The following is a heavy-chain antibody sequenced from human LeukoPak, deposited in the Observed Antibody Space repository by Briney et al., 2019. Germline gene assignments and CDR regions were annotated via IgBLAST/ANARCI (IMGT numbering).Heavy chain of an antibody. D-gene: IGHD3-22*01. Sequence: GGSLRLSCAASGFTFSTYWMTWVRQAPGKGLEWVANINQNGSETYYVDSVKGRFTISRDNAKNSLYLQMNSLRVEDTAVYYCARKKYYYDTSTYGWFDPGGQGFSVTVSS. J-gene: IGHJ5*02. CDR1: GFTFSTYW. CDR2: INQNGSET. CDR3: ARKKYYYDTSTYGWFDP. V-gene: IGHV3-7*01.